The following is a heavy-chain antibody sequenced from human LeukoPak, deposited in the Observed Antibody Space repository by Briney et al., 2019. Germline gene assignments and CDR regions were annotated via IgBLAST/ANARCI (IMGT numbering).Heavy chain of an antibody. CDR3: ARDELLNRNWFDP. V-gene: IGHV3-20*04. D-gene: IGHD3-10*01. J-gene: IGHJ5*02. Sequence: WGSLRLSCAASGFTVSTNYMTWVSQAPGKGLEWVSDINWNGDSTGYAHSVRGRFTISRDNSKNSVYLQMNSLRVEDTAFYYCARDELLNRNWFDPWGQGTLVTVSS. CDR2: INWNGDST. CDR1: GFTVSTNY.